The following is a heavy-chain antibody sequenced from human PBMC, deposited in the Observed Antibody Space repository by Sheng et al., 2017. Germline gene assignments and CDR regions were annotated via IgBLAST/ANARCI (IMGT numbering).Heavy chain of an antibody. CDR2: INHSGST. CDR1: GGSFSGYY. D-gene: IGHD6-19*01. CDR3: ARARGAVAGYYYYGMDV. J-gene: IGHJ6*02. V-gene: IGHV4-34*01. Sequence: QVQLQQWGAGLLKPSETLSLTCAVYGGSFSGYYWSWIRQPPGKGLEWIGEINHSGSTNYNPSLKSRVTISVDTSKNQFSLKLSSVTAADTAVYYCARARGAVAGYYYYGMDVWGQGTTVTVSS.